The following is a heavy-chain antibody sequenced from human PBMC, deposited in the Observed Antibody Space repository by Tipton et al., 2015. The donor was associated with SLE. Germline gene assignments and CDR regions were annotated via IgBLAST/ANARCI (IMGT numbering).Heavy chain of an antibody. CDR3: TRDLGLIVGAAQEFDY. Sequence: SLRLSCAASGFTVSSNYMSWVRQAPGKGLEWVGFIRSKAYGGTTEYAASVKGRFTISRDDSKSIAYLQMNSLKTEDTAVYYCTRDLGLIVGAAQEFDYWGQGTLVTVSS. CDR1: GFTVSSNY. V-gene: IGHV3-49*04. CDR2: IRSKAYGGTT. J-gene: IGHJ4*02. D-gene: IGHD1-26*01.